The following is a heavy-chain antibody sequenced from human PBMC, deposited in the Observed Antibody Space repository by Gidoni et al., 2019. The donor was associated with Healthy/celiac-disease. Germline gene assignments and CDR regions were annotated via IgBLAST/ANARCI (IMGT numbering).Heavy chain of an antibody. D-gene: IGHD5-18*01. CDR1: GGSISSYY. Sequence: QVQLQESGPGLVKPSETLSLTCTVSGGSISSYYWSWIRQPPGKGLEWIGSIYYSGSTNYNPSLKSRVTISVDTSKNQFSLKLSSVTAADTAVYYCARHGGWIHDFDYWGQGTLVTVSS. J-gene: IGHJ4*02. V-gene: IGHV4-59*08. CDR3: ARHGGWIHDFDY. CDR2: IYYSGST.